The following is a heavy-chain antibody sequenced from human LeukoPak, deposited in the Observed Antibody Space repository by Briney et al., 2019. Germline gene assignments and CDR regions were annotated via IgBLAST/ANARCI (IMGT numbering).Heavy chain of an antibody. CDR1: GGSISSYY. J-gene: IGHJ1*01. CDR2: IYTSGST. D-gene: IGHD6-13*01. Sequence: SETLSLTCTVSGGSISSYYWSWIRQPAGKGLKWIGRIYTSGSTNYNPSLKSRVTMSVDTSKNQFSLKLSSVTAADTAVYYCARSPGIAAAGTYEYFHHWGQGSLVTVSS. V-gene: IGHV4-4*07. CDR3: ARSPGIAAAGTYEYFHH.